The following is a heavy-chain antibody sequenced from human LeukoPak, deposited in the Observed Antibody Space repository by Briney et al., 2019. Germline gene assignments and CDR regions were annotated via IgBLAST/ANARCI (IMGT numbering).Heavy chain of an antibody. J-gene: IGHJ4*02. CDR3: ARVGGYYFGY. V-gene: IGHV4-34*01. CDR1: GGSFSGYY. CDR2: INHSGST. D-gene: IGHD5-12*01. Sequence: KTWETLSLTCAVYGGSFSGYYWSWIRQPPGKGLEWIGEINHSGSTNYNPSLKSRVTISVDTSKNQFSLKLSSVTAADTAVYYCARVGGYYFGYWGQGTLVTVSS.